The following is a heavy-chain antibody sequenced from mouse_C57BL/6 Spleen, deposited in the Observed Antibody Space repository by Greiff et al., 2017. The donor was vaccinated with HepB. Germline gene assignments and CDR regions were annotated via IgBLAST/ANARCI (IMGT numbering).Heavy chain of an antibody. V-gene: IGHV3-6*01. D-gene: IGHD4-1*01. CDR2: ISYDGSN. CDR3: ARGLTGRGFDY. Sequence: EVQLQQSGPGLVKPSQSLSLTCSVTGYSITSGYYWNWIRQFPGNKLEWMGYISYDGSNNYNPSLKNRISITRDTSKNQFFLKLNSVTTEDTATYYCARGLTGRGFDYWGQGTTLTVSS. J-gene: IGHJ2*01. CDR1: GYSITSGYY.